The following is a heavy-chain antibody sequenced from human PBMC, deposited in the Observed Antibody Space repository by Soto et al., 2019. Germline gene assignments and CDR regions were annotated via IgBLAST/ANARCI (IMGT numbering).Heavy chain of an antibody. CDR1: GYTLTELS. J-gene: IGHJ5*02. D-gene: IGHD2-21*01. CDR3: ARGHSTDNWLDP. V-gene: IGHV1-24*01. CDR2: FDPEDGET. Sequence: ASVKVSCKVSGYTLTELSMHWVRQAPGKGLEWMGGFDPEDGETIYAQKFQGRVTMTENTSTDTAYMELSSLRSEDTAVYYCARGHSTDNWLDPWGQGTLVTVSS.